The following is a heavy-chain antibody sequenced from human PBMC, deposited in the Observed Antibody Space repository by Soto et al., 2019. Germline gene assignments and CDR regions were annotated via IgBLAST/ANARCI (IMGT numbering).Heavy chain of an antibody. V-gene: IGHV1-18*04. D-gene: IGHD2-2*01. CDR1: GYTFTSYG. J-gene: IGHJ5*02. CDR3: ARDLVPALYNWFDP. CDR2: ISAYNGNT. Sequence: ASVKGSWKGSGYTFTSYGGSWGRHAPGQGLEWMGWISAYNGNTNYAQKLQGRVTMTTDTSTSTAYMELRSLRSDDTAVYYCARDLVPALYNWFDPWGQGTLVTVSS.